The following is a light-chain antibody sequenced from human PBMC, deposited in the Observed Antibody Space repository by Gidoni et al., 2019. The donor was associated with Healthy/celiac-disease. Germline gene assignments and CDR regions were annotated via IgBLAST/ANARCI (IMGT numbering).Light chain of an antibody. J-gene: IGKJ1*01. CDR3: QQYNNWPRT. Sequence: EIVMTKSPATLSVSPGERATLSCRASQSVSSNLAWYQQKPGQAPRLLIYGASTSATGIPARFSGSGSGTEFTLTISSLQSEDFAVYYCQQYNNWPRTFGQGTKVEIK. CDR1: QSVSSN. V-gene: IGKV3-15*01. CDR2: GAS.